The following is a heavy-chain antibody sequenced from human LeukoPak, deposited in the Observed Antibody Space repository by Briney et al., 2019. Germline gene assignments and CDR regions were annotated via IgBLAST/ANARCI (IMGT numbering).Heavy chain of an antibody. Sequence: ASVKVSCKASGYTFTGHYMHWVRQAPGQGLEWMGWINLNSGGTYYAQEFQGRVTMTRDTSISTANMDLSSLISDDTAVYYCARGATVLTGDGRRFDYWGQGTLVTVSS. CDR2: INLNSGGT. J-gene: IGHJ4*02. CDR3: ARGATVLTGDGRRFDY. D-gene: IGHD4-23*01. V-gene: IGHV1-2*02. CDR1: GYTFTGHY.